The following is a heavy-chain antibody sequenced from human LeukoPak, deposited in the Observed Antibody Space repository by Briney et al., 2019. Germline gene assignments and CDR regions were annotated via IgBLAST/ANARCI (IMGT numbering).Heavy chain of an antibody. Sequence: SETLSLTCTVSGGSISSYYWNWIRQPPGKGLEWIGYIYYSGSTNYNPSLKSRVTVSVDTSKNQFSLKLSSVTAADTAVYYCARVWVVPAAIGYYYYMDVWGKGTTVTVSS. CDR3: ARVWVVPAAIGYYYYMDV. J-gene: IGHJ6*03. D-gene: IGHD2-2*01. V-gene: IGHV4-59*01. CDR2: IYYSGST. CDR1: GGSISSYY.